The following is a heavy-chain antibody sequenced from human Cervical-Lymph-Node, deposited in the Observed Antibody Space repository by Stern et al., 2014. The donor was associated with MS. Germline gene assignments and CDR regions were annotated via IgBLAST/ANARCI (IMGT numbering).Heavy chain of an antibody. CDR2: IYYSGFT. D-gene: IGHD1-26*01. V-gene: IGHV4-39*01. J-gene: IGHJ4*02. CDR3: ARHDSVPRPSQLYSARDRGPGYFDY. CDR1: GGSISSSTYY. Sequence: QVQLQESGPGLVKPSETLSLTCTVSGGSISSSTYYWAWIRQPPGKGLEGIGNIYYSGFTYYNPSLKSRVTISVDMSKNQFSLKLSSVTAADTAIYYCARHDSVPRPSQLYSARDRGPGYFDYWGQGTLVTVSS.